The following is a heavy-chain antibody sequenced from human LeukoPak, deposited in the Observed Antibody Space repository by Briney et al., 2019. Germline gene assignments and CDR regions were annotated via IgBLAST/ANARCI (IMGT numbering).Heavy chain of an antibody. CDR3: ARDDKVYCSVGSCYSACWCMDV. V-gene: IGHV1-69*04. D-gene: IGHD2-15*01. J-gene: IGHJ6*02. Sequence: ASVKVSCKASGGTFSSYAISWVRQAPGQGLEWMGRIIPILGIANYAQKFQGRVTITADKSTSTAYMELRSLRSEDTAVYYCARDDKVYCSVGSCYSACWCMDVWGQGTTVTVSS. CDR2: IIPILGIA. CDR1: GGTFSSYA.